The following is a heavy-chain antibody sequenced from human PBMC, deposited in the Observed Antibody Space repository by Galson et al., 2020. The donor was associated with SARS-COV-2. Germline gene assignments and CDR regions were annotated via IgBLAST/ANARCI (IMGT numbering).Heavy chain of an antibody. J-gene: IGHJ4*02. CDR2: INSDGSST. V-gene: IGHV3-74*01. CDR1: GFTFSSSW. Sequence: TAGSLRLSCAASGFTFSSSWMHWVRQAPGKGLVWVSRINSDGSSTSYADSVKGRFTISRDNAKNTLYLQMNSLRAEDTAVYYCARVGTRSGWKYYFDYWGQGTLVTVSS. D-gene: IGHD6-19*01. CDR3: ARVGTRSGWKYYFDY.